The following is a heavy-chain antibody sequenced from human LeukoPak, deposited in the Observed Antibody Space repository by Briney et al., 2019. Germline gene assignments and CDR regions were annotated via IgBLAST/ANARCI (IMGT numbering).Heavy chain of an antibody. J-gene: IGHJ5*02. CDR3: ARAESSIAARGAFDP. CDR1: GYTFTGYY. Sequence: ASVKVSCKASGYTFTGYYMHWVRQAPGQGLEWMGWINPNSGGTNYAQKFQGRVTMTTDTSTSTAYMELRSLRSDDTAVYYCARAESSIAARGAFDPWGQGTLVTVSS. D-gene: IGHD6-6*01. CDR2: INPNSGGT. V-gene: IGHV1-2*02.